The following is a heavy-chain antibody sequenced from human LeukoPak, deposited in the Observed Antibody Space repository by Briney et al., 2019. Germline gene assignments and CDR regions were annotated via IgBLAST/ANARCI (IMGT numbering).Heavy chain of an antibody. V-gene: IGHV4-39*07. J-gene: IGHJ4*02. CDR3: ARADVSIAAAGTFDY. CDR1: GGSISSSSYY. D-gene: IGHD6-13*01. Sequence: SETLSLTCTVSGGSISSSSYYWGWIRQPPGKGLEWIGEINHSGSTNYNPSLKSRVTISVDTSKNQFSLKLSSVTAADTAVYYCARADVSIAAAGTFDYWGQGTLVTVSS. CDR2: INHSGST.